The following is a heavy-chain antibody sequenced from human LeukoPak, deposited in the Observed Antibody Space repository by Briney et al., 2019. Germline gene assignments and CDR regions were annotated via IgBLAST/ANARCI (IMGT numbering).Heavy chain of an antibody. Sequence: SETLSLTCAVYGGSFSGYYWSWIRQPPGKGLEWIGEINHSGSTNYNPSLKSRVTISVDTSKNQFSLKLSSVTAADTAVYYCARGYSSSFYFDYWGRGTLVTVSS. CDR3: ARGYSSSFYFDY. CDR2: INHSGST. D-gene: IGHD6-13*01. V-gene: IGHV4-34*01. CDR1: GGSFSGYY. J-gene: IGHJ4*02.